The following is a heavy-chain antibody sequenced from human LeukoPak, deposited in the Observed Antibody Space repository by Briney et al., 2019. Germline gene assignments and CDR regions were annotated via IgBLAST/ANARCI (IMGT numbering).Heavy chain of an antibody. CDR3: ARHVESYYDSLDY. CDR2: INHSGST. D-gene: IGHD3-22*01. CDR1: GGSLSGYH. J-gene: IGHJ4*02. V-gene: IGHV4-34*01. Sequence: AETLSLTCAFYGGSLSGYHWGWIRQPPGKGLEWIGEINHSGSTNYNPSLKSRVTISVDTSKNQFSLKLSSVTAADTAVYYCARHVESYYDSLDYWGQGTLVTVSS.